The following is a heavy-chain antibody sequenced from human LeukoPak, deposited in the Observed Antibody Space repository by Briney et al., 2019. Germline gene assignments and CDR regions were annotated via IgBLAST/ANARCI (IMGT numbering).Heavy chain of an antibody. CDR2: INPNSGGT. V-gene: IGHV1-2*02. D-gene: IGHD1-26*01. Sequence: GASVKVSCKASGYTFTGYYMHWVRQAPGQGLEWMGWINPNSGGTNYAQKFQGRVTMTRDTSISTAYMELSRLRSDDTAVYYCATDTNLVDLIQGDGHEDENFDRWGQGTMVTVSS. J-gene: IGHJ3*02. CDR1: GYTFTGYY. CDR3: ATDTNLVDLIQGDGHEDENFDR.